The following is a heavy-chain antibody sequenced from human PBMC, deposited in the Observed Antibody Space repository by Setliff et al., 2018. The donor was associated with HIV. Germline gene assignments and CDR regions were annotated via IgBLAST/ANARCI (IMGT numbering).Heavy chain of an antibody. CDR3: ARFTVVVFGAGEPSWFDP. J-gene: IGHJ5*02. CDR2: IHYKGNI. Sequence: SETLSLTCTVSGDSIISGDYYWSWIRQSPGKGLEWIGHIHYKGNIDYNASLKSRLAISSDTSKNQFSLNLSSVIAADTAIYFCARFTVVVFGAGEPSWFDPWGQGIQVTVSS. V-gene: IGHV4-30-4*08. CDR1: GDSIISGDYY. D-gene: IGHD2-15*01.